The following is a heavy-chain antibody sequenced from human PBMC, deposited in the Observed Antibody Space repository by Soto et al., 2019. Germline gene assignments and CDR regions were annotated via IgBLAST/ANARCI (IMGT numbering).Heavy chain of an antibody. CDR3: ARLGSIAAAGTPDY. D-gene: IGHD6-13*01. CDR1: GFTFSDYY. CDR2: ISGSGSTI. Sequence: GSLRLSCVASGFTFSDYYMSWFRQAPGKGLEWVSYISGSGSTIHDADSVKGRFTISRDNAKNSLYLQMNSLRAEDTAVYYCARLGSIAAAGTPDYWGQGTLVTVSS. J-gene: IGHJ4*02. V-gene: IGHV3-11*01.